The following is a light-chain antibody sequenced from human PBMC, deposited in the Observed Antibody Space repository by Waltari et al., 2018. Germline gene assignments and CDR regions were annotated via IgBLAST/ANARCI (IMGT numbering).Light chain of an antibody. CDR1: NSNIGNNY. Sequence: QSVLTQPPSVSAAPGQKVTISCSGGNSNIGNNYVSLYQKFPGRAPRLIIFDDHQRPTGIPDRCPGSKSGTSATLAITGLWSGDEADYYCASWDSSLSAAGVFGGGTRLTVL. J-gene: IGLJ3*02. CDR2: DDH. V-gene: IGLV1-51*01. CDR3: ASWDSSLSAAGV.